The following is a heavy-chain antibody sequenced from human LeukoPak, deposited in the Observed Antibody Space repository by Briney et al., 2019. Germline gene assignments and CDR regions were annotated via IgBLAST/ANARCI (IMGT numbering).Heavy chain of an antibody. CDR1: GGSISSSSYY. CDR3: ARLSVAGVLGY. CDR2: IYYSGST. J-gene: IGHJ4*02. V-gene: IGHV4-39*01. Sequence: SETLSLTCTVSGGSISSSSYYWGWIRQPPGTGLEWIGSIYYSGSTYYNPSLKSRVTISVDTSKNQFSLKLSSVTAADTAVYYCARLSVAGVLGYWGQGTLVTVSS. D-gene: IGHD6-19*01.